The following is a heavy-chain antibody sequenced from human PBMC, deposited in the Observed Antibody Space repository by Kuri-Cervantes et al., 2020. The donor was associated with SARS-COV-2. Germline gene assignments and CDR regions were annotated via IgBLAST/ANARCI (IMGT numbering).Heavy chain of an antibody. D-gene: IGHD3-3*01. J-gene: IGHJ6*03. Sequence: ASVKVSCKASGYTFSDHYMYWVRQAPGQGLEWMGIINPSGSGTRYPQKFQGRVTMTRDTSTSTVYMELSSLRSEDTAVYYCARGGQYYDFWSGYPTDYYYYYMDVWGKGTTVTVSS. CDR3: ARGGQYYDFWSGYPTDYYYYYMDV. V-gene: IGHV1-46*01. CDR2: INPSGSGT. CDR1: GYTFSDHY.